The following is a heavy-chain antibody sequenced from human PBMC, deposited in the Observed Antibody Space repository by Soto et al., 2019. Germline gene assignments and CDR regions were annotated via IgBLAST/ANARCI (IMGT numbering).Heavy chain of an antibody. CDR3: ARSPAPYSSRWLDP. Sequence: QVQLQESGPGLVKPSQTLSLTCTVSGGSISSGVYYWSWIRQYPGKGLEWIGYIYYSGSTYYNPSLKSRGTKSVDTSKNQFSLKLTSVTAADTAVYYCARSPAPYSSRWLDPWGQGTLVTVSS. CDR2: IYYSGST. D-gene: IGHD6-13*01. CDR1: GGSISSGVYY. V-gene: IGHV4-31*03. J-gene: IGHJ5*02.